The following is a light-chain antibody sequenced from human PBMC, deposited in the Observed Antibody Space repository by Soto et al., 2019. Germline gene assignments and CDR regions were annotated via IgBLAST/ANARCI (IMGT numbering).Light chain of an antibody. CDR2: AAS. J-gene: IGKJ1*01. Sequence: IQLTQSPSSLSASVGDRVTITCRASQGISSYLAWYQQKPGKAPKLLIYAASTLQSGVPSRFSGSGSGTDFTLPISSLQPEAFATYYCQQLNSYPRTFGQGTKVEIK. CDR3: QQLNSYPRT. V-gene: IGKV1-9*01. CDR1: QGISSY.